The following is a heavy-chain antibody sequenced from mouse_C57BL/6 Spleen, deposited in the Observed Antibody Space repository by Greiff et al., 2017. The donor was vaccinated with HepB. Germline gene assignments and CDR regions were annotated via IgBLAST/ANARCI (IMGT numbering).Heavy chain of an antibody. D-gene: IGHD4-1*01. CDR3: ARSELGRVFDY. V-gene: IGHV1-64*01. J-gene: IGHJ2*01. CDR1: GYTFTSYW. Sequence: QVQLKQPGAELVKPGASVKLSCKASGYTFTSYWMHWVKQRPGQGLEWIGMIHPNSGSTNYNEKFKSKATLTVDKSSSTAYMQLSSLTSEDSAVYYCARSELGRVFDYWGQGTTLTVSS. CDR2: IHPNSGST.